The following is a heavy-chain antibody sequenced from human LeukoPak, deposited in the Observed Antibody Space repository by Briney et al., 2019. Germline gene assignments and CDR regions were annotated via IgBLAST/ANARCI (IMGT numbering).Heavy chain of an antibody. V-gene: IGHV4-39*01. D-gene: IGHD4-17*01. CDR2: IYYSGST. J-gene: IGHJ4*02. CDR1: GGSISSSSYY. Sequence: PSETLSLTCTVSGGSISSSSYYWGWIRQPPGKGLEWIGSIYYSGSTYYNPSLKSRVTISVDTSKNQFSLKLSSVTAADTAVYYCASITRLLHDIDYWGQGTLVTVSS. CDR3: ASITRLLHDIDY.